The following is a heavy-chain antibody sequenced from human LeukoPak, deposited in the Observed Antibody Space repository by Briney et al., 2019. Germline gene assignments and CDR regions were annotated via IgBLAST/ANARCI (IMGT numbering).Heavy chain of an antibody. CDR3: SRDPRGIALAGTYDY. CDR2: ISYDGNKK. Sequence: GESLKISCAASGFSFSSFGMHWVRQAPGKGLEWVAVISYDGNKKYYGDSVKGRFTISRDNSMNTLYLKMNSLRADDTAVYYCSRDPRGIALAGTYDYWGQGILVTVSS. J-gene: IGHJ4*02. D-gene: IGHD6-19*01. V-gene: IGHV3-30*03. CDR1: GFSFSSFG.